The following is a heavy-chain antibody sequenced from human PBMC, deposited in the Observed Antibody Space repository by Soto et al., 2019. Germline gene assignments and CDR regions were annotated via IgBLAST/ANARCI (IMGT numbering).Heavy chain of an antibody. CDR2: IYYSGST. D-gene: IGHD6-19*01. CDR3: ARQVGGWAPWYFDY. J-gene: IGHJ4*02. CDR1: GGSISSYY. V-gene: IGHV4-59*08. Sequence: SETLSLTCTVSGGSISSYYWSWIRQPPGKGLEWIGYIYYSGSTYYNPSLKSRVTISVDTSKNQFSLKLSSVTAADTAVYYCARQVGGWAPWYFDYWGQGTLVTVSS.